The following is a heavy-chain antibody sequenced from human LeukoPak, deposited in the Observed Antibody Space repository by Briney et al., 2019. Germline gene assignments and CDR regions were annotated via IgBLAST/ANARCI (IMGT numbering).Heavy chain of an antibody. J-gene: IGHJ3*02. CDR2: ISGSGGST. V-gene: IGHV3-23*01. Sequence: GGSLRLSCAASGFTFSSYGMSWVRQAPGKGLEWVSAISGSGGSTYYADSVKGRFTISRDNSKNTLYLQMNSLRAEDTAVYYCASGGYCSGGSCYGRWYDPPHDAFDIWGQGTMVTVSS. CDR3: ASGGYCSGGSCYGRWYDPPHDAFDI. CDR1: GFTFSSYG. D-gene: IGHD2-15*01.